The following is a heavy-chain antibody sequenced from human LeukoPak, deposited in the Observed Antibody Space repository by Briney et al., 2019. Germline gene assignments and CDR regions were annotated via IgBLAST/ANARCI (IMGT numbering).Heavy chain of an antibody. D-gene: IGHD3-22*01. CDR2: IYYTGIS. CDR1: GGSISSSSYY. V-gene: IGHV4-39*02. CDR3: ARPDNYYYMDV. J-gene: IGHJ6*03. Sequence: SETLSLTCTVSGGSISSSSYYWGWIRQPPGKGLEWIGSIYYTGISFYNLSLKSRVTISVDTSKNHFSLKLSSVTAADTAVYYCARPDNYYYMDVWGKGTTVTVSS.